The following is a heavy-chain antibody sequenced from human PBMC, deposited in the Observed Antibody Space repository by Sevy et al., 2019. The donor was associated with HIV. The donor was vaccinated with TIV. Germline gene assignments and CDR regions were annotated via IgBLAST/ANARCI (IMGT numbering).Heavy chain of an antibody. CDR3: ARAYRYNWNPYGMDV. V-gene: IGHV3-7*01. CDR2: IKQDGSEK. Sequence: GGSLRLSCAASGFTFSSYWMSWVRQAPGKGLEWVANIKQDGSEKYYVDSVKGRFTISRDNAKNSLYRQMNSLRAEDTAVYYCARAYRYNWNPYGMDVWGQGTTVTVSS. CDR1: GFTFSSYW. D-gene: IGHD1-20*01. J-gene: IGHJ6*02.